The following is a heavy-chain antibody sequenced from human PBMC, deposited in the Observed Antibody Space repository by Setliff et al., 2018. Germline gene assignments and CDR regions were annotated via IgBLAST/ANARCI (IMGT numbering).Heavy chain of an antibody. Sequence: GGSLRLSCAASALTFSNYGIHWVRQAPGKGLEWVAFIRNDGSRNYYADSVKGRFTISRDNSKNTLYLQMNSLRTEDTAVYYCAREGVDTRSSTDYRYYMDVWGKGTTVTVSS. CDR3: AREGVDTRSSTDYRYYMDV. J-gene: IGHJ6*03. V-gene: IGHV3-30*02. D-gene: IGHD5-18*01. CDR1: ALTFSNYG. CDR2: IRNDGSRN.